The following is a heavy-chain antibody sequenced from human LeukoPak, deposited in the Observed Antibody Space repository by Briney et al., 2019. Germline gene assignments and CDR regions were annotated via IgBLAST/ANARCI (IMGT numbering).Heavy chain of an antibody. D-gene: IGHD2-15*01. V-gene: IGHV1-8*01. CDR3: ASQGVVAATMGYYFQH. CDR2: MNPNSGNT. Sequence: GASVKVSCKASGYTFTSYDISWVRQATGQGLEWMGWMNPNSGNTGYAQKFQGRVTMTRNTSISTAYMELSSLRSEDTAVYYCASQGVVAATMGYYFQHWGQGTLVTVSS. CDR1: GYTFTSYD. J-gene: IGHJ1*01.